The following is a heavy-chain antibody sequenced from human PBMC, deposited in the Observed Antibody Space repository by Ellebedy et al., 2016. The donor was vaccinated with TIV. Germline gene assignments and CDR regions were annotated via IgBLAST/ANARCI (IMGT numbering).Heavy chain of an antibody. CDR3: ATAVPDDDAFDL. J-gene: IGHJ3*01. V-gene: IGHV3-30*02. D-gene: IGHD1-14*01. Sequence: GESLKISCAASGFNFRTFGMHWVRQAPGKGLEWVTFIRFDGSDRSYADSVKGRFTISRDNAKNSLYLQMNSLRAEDTAVYYCATAVPDDDAFDLWGQGTVVTVSS. CDR1: GFNFRTFG. CDR2: IRFDGSDR.